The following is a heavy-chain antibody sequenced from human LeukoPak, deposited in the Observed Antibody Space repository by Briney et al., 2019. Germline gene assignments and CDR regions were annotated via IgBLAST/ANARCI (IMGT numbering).Heavy chain of an antibody. Sequence: GGSLRLSCAASGSTFSAYEMNWVRQAPGKGLEWLSYIGSSGGPIYYADSVKGRFAISRDNAKNSLFPQMNSLRAEDTAVYYCARSYSRVGFDFWGQGTLVTVSS. V-gene: IGHV3-48*03. D-gene: IGHD6-13*01. J-gene: IGHJ4*02. CDR1: GSTFSAYE. CDR3: ARSYSRVGFDF. CDR2: IGSSGGPI.